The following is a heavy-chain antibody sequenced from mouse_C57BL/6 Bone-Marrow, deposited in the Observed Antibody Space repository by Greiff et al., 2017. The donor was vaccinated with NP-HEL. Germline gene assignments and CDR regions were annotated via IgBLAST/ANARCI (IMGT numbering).Heavy chain of an antibody. J-gene: IGHJ2*01. V-gene: IGHV5-17*01. Sequence: EVMLVESGGGLVKPGGSLKLSCAASGFTFSDYGMHWVRQAPEKGLEWVAYISSGSSTIYYADTVKGRFTISRDNAKNTLFLQMTSLRSEDTAMYYCARPLLWSPYYFDYWGQGTTLTVSS. CDR2: ISSGSSTI. CDR3: ARPLLWSPYYFDY. D-gene: IGHD2-1*01. CDR1: GFTFSDYG.